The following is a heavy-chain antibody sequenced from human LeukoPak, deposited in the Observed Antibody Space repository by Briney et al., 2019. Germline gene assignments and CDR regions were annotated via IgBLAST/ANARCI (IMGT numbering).Heavy chain of an antibody. CDR3: AKDRGQQNVGVDY. CDR2: INWISGTI. J-gene: IGHJ4*02. CDR1: GFNFNDYG. V-gene: IGHV3-9*01. D-gene: IGHD1-1*01. Sequence: PGRSLRLSCAASGFNFNDYGMHWVRQAPGRGLEWVSGINWISGTIGYADSVKGRFTISRDRAKSSLYLQMNSLRREDTALYYCAKDRGQQNVGVDYWGQGTLVTVSS.